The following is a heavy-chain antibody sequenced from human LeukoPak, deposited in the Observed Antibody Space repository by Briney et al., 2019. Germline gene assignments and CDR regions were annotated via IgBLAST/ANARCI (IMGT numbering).Heavy chain of an antibody. Sequence: SETLSLTCAVYGGSFSGYYWSGSRQPPGKGRGWGGEINHSGSTNYNPSLKSRVTISVDTSKNQFSLKLSSVTAADTAVYYCARGHSSGWYGDWFDPWGQGTLVTVSS. CDR3: ARGHSSGWYGDWFDP. CDR2: INHSGST. J-gene: IGHJ5*02. D-gene: IGHD6-19*01. V-gene: IGHV4-34*01. CDR1: GGSFSGYY.